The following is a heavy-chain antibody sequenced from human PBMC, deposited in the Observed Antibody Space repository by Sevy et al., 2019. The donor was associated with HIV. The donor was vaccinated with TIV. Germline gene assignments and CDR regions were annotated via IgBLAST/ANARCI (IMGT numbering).Heavy chain of an antibody. D-gene: IGHD2-15*01. CDR1: GFTFSGSA. CDR2: IRSKANSYAT. Sequence: GGSLRLSCAASGFTFSGSAMHWVRQASGKGLEWVGRIRSKANSYATAYAASVKGRFTISRDDSKNTAYLQMNSLKTEDTAVYYCTRPVVAATRDYYGMDVWGQGTTVTVSS. CDR3: TRPVVAATRDYYGMDV. J-gene: IGHJ6*02. V-gene: IGHV3-73*01.